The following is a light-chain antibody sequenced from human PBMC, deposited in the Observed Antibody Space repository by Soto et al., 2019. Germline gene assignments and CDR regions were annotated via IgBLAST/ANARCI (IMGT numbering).Light chain of an antibody. V-gene: IGKV3-20*01. Sequence: EIVLTQSPGTLSLSPGERATLSCRASQSVSSSYLTWYQQKPGQAHRLLIYGACSRATGIPDRFSGSGSVTAFTLTISGLEPGDLAVYYCQQYRSSPPITFDQGPRLDI. CDR1: QSVSSSY. CDR3: QQYRSSPPIT. CDR2: GAC. J-gene: IGKJ5*01.